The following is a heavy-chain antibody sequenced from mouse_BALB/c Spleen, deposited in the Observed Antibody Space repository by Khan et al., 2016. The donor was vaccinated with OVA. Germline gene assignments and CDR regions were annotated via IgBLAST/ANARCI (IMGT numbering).Heavy chain of an antibody. CDR1: GYTFIRYW. Sequence: VELVESGAELVKPGAPVKLSCKASGYTFIRYWVNWVKQRPGRGLEWIGRIDPSDSETHYNQKFKDKATLTVDKSSSTAYIQLSSLTSEDSVVYYCARVAYYRYYAMDYWGQGTSVTVSS. CDR2: IDPSDSET. V-gene: IGHV1-69*02. J-gene: IGHJ4*01. D-gene: IGHD2-12*01. CDR3: ARVAYYRYYAMDY.